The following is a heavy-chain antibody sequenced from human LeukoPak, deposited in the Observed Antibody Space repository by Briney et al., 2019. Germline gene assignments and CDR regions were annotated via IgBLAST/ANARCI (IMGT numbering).Heavy chain of an antibody. V-gene: IGHV3-21*01. CDR3: ARHETTGTTDWFDP. J-gene: IGHJ5*02. CDR1: GFTFSSYS. D-gene: IGHD1-7*01. CDR2: ISSSSSYI. Sequence: GGSLRLSCAASGFTFSSYSMNWVRQAPGKGLEWVSSISSSSSYIYYADSVKGRFTISRDNAKNSLYLQMNSLRAEDTAVYYCARHETTGTTDWFDPWGQGTLVTVSS.